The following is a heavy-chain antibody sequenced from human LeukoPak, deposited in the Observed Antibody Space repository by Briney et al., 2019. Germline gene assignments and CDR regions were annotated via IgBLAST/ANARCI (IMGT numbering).Heavy chain of an antibody. CDR1: GGSISSGSYY. D-gene: IGHD6-13*01. V-gene: IGHV4-61*02. CDR3: ARVPIGYSSSWYPWAESDY. J-gene: IGHJ4*02. CDR2: IYTSGST. Sequence: PSETLFLTCTVSGGSISSGSYYWSWIRQPAGKGLEWIGRIYTSGSTKYNPSLKSRVTISVDTSKNHFSLRLSSVTAADTAVYYCARVPIGYSSSWYPWAESDYWGQGTLVTVSS.